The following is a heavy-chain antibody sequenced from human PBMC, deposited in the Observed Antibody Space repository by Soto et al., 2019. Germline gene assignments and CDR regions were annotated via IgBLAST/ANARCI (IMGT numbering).Heavy chain of an antibody. V-gene: IGHV1-2*04. CDR2: INPNSGGT. J-gene: IGHJ6*02. CDR3: ARDRLSLWSGQYYYGMDV. D-gene: IGHD3-10*01. CDR1: GYTFTGYY. Sequence: QVQLVQSGAEVKKPGASVKVSCKASGYTFTGYYMHWVRQAPGQGLEWMGWINPNSGGTNYAQKFQGWVTMTRDTSISTAYMELSRLRSDDTAVYYCARDRLSLWSGQYYYGMDVWGQGTTVTVSS.